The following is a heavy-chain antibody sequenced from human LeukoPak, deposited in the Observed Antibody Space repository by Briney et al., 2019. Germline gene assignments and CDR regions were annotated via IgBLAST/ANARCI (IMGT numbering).Heavy chain of an antibody. D-gene: IGHD6-13*01. CDR2: INPNSGGT. CDR1: GYTFTDYY. V-gene: IGHV1-2*02. J-gene: IGHJ6*03. CDR3: ARGKSSSWYYYYYCMDV. Sequence: GASVKVSCKASGYTFTDYYMHWVRQAPGQGLEWMGWINPNSGGTNYAQKFYARVTMTRDTSISTAYMELSSLRSEDTAVYYCARGKSSSWYYYYYCMDVWGKGTTVTVSS.